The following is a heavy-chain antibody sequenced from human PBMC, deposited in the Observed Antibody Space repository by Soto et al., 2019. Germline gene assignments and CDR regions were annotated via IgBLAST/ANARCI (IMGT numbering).Heavy chain of an antibody. D-gene: IGHD6-13*01. CDR2: IFYSGST. V-gene: IGHV4-61*01. Sequence: SETLSLTYTVSCGYVISGSYCCSWIRKHPGKGLEWIGYIFYSGSTNYNPSLKSRVNISVDTSKNQFSLKVSSVTAADTAMYYCARLRSIAAAGTFECWGQGTLVTVSS. CDR1: CGYVISGSYC. CDR3: ARLRSIAAAGTFEC. J-gene: IGHJ4*02.